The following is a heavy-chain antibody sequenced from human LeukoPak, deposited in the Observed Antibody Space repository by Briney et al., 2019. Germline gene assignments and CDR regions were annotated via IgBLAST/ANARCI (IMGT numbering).Heavy chain of an antibody. CDR1: GGSFSGYY. CDR3: ARDHYYYDSSGYVFDY. V-gene: IGHV4-34*01. CDR2: INHSGST. Sequence: SETLSLTCAVYGGSFSGYYWSWIRQPPGKGLEWIGEINHSGSTNYNPSLKSRVTMSVDTSKNQFSLRLSSVTAADTSVYYCARDHYYYDSSGYVFDYWGQGTLVTVSS. J-gene: IGHJ4*01. D-gene: IGHD3-22*01.